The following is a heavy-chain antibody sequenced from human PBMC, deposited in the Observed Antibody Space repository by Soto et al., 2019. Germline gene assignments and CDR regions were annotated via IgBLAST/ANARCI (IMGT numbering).Heavy chain of an antibody. CDR1: GGSVSSGTYY. D-gene: IGHD5-12*01. CDR3: ARDLILSGYAFDS. V-gene: IGHV4-61*01. CDR2: IYHSGSP. J-gene: IGHJ4*02. Sequence: SSETLSLTCTVSGGSVSSGTYYWSWIRQPPGEGLEWIGFIYHSGSPIYNPSLRSRVTISVDTSKNQFFLKLKSVTAADTAVYFCARDLILSGYAFDSWGQGTLVTVSS.